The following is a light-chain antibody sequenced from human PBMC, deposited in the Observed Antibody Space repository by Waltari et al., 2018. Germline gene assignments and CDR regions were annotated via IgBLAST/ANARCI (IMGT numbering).Light chain of an antibody. V-gene: IGKV3-11*01. Sequence: ETVLTQSPATLSLSPGERATLSCRASEDVSIYLAWYQQKPGKAPRLLIYDASNRATGIPARFSGSGSGTDFTFTISSLEPEDFALYYCQQRRNWPPLTFGGGTKVE. CDR1: EDVSIY. CDR3: QQRRNWPPLT. CDR2: DAS. J-gene: IGKJ4*01.